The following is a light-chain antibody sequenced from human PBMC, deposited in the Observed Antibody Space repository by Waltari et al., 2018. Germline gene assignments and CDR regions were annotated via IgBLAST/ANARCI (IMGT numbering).Light chain of an antibody. Sequence: QSVLTQPPSASGAPGQWVTLSCSGSHSNIGNHYGSWYQTLPGTAPKLLVSMNDRRPSGVPDRYSGSKSGTSASLAISGLRSEDEADYYCASWDGALTGVVFGGGTRLTVL. CDR1: HSNIGNHY. CDR2: MND. V-gene: IGLV1-47*01. J-gene: IGLJ2*01. CDR3: ASWDGALTGVV.